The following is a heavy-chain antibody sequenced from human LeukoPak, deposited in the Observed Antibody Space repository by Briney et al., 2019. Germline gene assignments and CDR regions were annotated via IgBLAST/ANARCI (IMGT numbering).Heavy chain of an antibody. CDR2: IIPIFGTA. CDR3: ARVGSTGYSYGCFDY. Sequence: SVKVSCKASGGTFSSYAISWARQAPGQGLEWMGRIIPIFGTANYAQKFQGRVTITTDESTSTAYMELSSLRSEDTAVYYCARVGSTGYSYGCFDYWGQGTLVTVSS. V-gene: IGHV1-69*05. J-gene: IGHJ4*02. D-gene: IGHD5-18*01. CDR1: GGTFSSYA.